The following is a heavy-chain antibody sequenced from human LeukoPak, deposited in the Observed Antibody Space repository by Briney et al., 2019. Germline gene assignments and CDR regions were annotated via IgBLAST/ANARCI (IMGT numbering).Heavy chain of an antibody. Sequence: GGSLRLSCAASGVTFSSYEMNWVRHSPGKGLGWVSYISTNGSTRYYADSVKGGFTTSRDNAKNSLYLQMNSLRAEDTAVYYCARVGYYYGSGAKKSSDYYGMDVWGQGTTVTVSS. CDR1: GVTFSSYE. J-gene: IGHJ6*02. V-gene: IGHV3-48*03. D-gene: IGHD3-10*01. CDR3: ARVGYYYGSGAKKSSDYYGMDV. CDR2: ISTNGSTR.